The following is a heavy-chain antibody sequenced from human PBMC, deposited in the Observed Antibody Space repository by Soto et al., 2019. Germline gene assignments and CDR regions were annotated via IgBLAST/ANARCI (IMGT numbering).Heavy chain of an antibody. CDR2: ISGSGGTA. Sequence: EVQLLESGGGSVQPGGSLRLSCAASGFTFSSYAMHWVRRPPGKGLEWVSSISGSGGTAYYADSVKGRFAISRDSLVHTLNPRMNSLRAEATVVYYCAKGRGHNRNYDSWGQGTLVNVSP. CDR3: AKGRGHNRNYDS. V-gene: IGHV3-23*01. D-gene: IGHD1-7*01. CDR1: GFTFSSYA. J-gene: IGHJ5*01.